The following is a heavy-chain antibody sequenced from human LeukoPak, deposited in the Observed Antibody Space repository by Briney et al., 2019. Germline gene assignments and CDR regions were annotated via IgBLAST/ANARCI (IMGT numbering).Heavy chain of an antibody. CDR3: ARDCIAAAATGAFDI. J-gene: IGHJ3*02. D-gene: IGHD6-13*01. Sequence: SETLSLTCTVPGGSISSGGSYWSWIRQPAGKGLEWIGRIHPSGSISYNPSLVSRVTISLDTSKNQFSLKLSSVTAADTAVYYCARDCIAAAATGAFDIWGQGTMVTVSS. V-gene: IGHV4-61*02. CDR2: IHPSGSI. CDR1: GGSISSGGSY.